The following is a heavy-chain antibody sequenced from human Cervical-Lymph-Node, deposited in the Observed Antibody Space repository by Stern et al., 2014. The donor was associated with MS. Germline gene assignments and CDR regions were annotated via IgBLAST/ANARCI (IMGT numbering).Heavy chain of an antibody. CDR1: GGSISSGDYY. J-gene: IGHJ6*02. CDR3: ARESSGYEDYYYYYGMDV. V-gene: IGHV4-30-4*01. CDR2: IYYSGST. D-gene: IGHD5-12*01. Sequence: QVQLQESGPGLVKPSQTLSLTCTVSGGSISSGDYYWSWIRQPPGKDLEWIGYIYYSGSTYYNPSLKSRVTISVDTSKNQFSLKLSSVTAADTAVYYCARESSGYEDYYYYYGMDVWGQGTTVTVSS.